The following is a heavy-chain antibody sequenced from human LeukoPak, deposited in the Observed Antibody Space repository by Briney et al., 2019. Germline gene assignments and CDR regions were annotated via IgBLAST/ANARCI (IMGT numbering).Heavy chain of an antibody. D-gene: IGHD3-22*01. CDR1: GFTFSGSA. CDR2: IRSKANSYAT. CDR3: TRRYNYDSSGYYYVRDAFDI. Sequence: GGSLRLSCAASGFTFSGSAMHWVRQASGKGLEWVGRIRSKANSYATAYAASVKGRFTISRDDSRSIAYLQMNSLKTEDTAVYYCTRRYNYDSSGYYYVRDAFDIWGQGTMVTVSS. J-gene: IGHJ3*02. V-gene: IGHV3-73*01.